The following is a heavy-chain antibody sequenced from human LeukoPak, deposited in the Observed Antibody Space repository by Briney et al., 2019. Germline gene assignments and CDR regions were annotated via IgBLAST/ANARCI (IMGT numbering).Heavy chain of an antibody. J-gene: IGHJ4*02. CDR3: AREGHYYNSSGYFDY. CDR2: ISYDGSNK. CDR1: GFTFSSYS. Sequence: GGSLRLSCAASGFTFSSYSMNWVRQAPGKGLEWVAVISYDGSNKYYADSVKGRFTISRDNSKNTLYLQMNSLRAEDTAVYYCAREGHYYNSSGYFDYWGQGTLVTVSS. D-gene: IGHD3-22*01. V-gene: IGHV3-30*03.